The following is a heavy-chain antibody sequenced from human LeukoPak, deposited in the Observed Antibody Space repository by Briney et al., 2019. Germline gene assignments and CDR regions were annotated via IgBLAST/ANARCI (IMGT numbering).Heavy chain of an antibody. J-gene: IGHJ4*02. D-gene: IGHD2-15*01. CDR3: AHLAEDCSGGSCYQFLRY. CDR2: IYWDDDK. V-gene: IGHV2-5*02. Sequence: SGPTLFNPTPTLTLTCTFSGFSLSTSGVGVGWIRQPPAKALEWLALIYWDDDKRYSPSLKSRLTITKDTSKSQVVLTMTNMDPVDTATYYCAHLAEDCSGGSCYQFLRYWGQGTLVTVSS. CDR1: GFSLSTSGVG.